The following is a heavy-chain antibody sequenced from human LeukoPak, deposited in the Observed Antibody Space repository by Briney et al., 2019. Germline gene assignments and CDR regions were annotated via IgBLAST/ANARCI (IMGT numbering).Heavy chain of an antibody. CDR2: IYYRGST. V-gene: IGHV4-31*03. CDR3: ARQSGYYDFWSGLSGSYPFDY. J-gene: IGHJ4*02. CDR1: GGSISSGGYY. Sequence: PSETLSLTCTVSGGSISSGGYYWSWIRQHPGKGLEWIGYIYYRGSTYYNPSLKSRVTISVDTSKNQFSLKLSSVTAADTAVYYCARQSGYYDFWSGLSGSYPFDYWGQGTLVTVSS. D-gene: IGHD3-3*01.